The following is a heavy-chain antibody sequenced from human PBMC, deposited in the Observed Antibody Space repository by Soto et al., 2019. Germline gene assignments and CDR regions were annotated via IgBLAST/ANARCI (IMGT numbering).Heavy chain of an antibody. D-gene: IGHD3-16*01. CDR2: IYYSGST. V-gene: IGHV4-39*01. Sequence: SETLSLTCTVSGGSISSSSYYWGWIRQPPGKGLEWIGSIYYSGSTYYNPSLKSRVTISVDTSKNQFSLKLSSVTAADTAVYYCARGSTATAMISFGGVPKKPRQFDYWGKGTLVTVAS. J-gene: IGHJ4*02. CDR1: GGSISSSSYY. CDR3: ARGSTATAMISFGGVPKKPRQFDY.